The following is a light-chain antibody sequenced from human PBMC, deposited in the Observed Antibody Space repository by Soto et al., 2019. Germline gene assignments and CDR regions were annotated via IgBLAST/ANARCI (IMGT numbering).Light chain of an antibody. Sequence: DIQMTHSPSSLSASVGFRFDITCQASQDIDEYLNWYQKKPGKAPKLLIDDVTNLETGVPSRLSGSGYGTHFTFTIASMQTEDIATYYCQQYYDLTITFGQGTRLEIK. J-gene: IGKJ5*01. CDR3: QQYYDLTIT. CDR1: QDIDEY. V-gene: IGKV1-33*01. CDR2: DVT.